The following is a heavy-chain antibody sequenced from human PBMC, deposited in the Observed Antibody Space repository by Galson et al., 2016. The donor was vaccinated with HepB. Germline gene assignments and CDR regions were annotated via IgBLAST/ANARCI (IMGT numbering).Heavy chain of an antibody. CDR3: ARSWDHSEGYYYYYGIDL. V-gene: IGHV1-2*04. CDR2: INPNNGDT. Sequence: SVKVSCKASGYTFTDYYIHWVRQAPGQGLERMGYINPNNGDTEFAQKFQGWVSMTRDTSIATAYMEVRRLTSDDTAIYYCARSWDHSEGYYYYYGIDLWGQGTTVTVSS. D-gene: IGHD1-14*01. CDR1: GYTFTDYY. J-gene: IGHJ6*02.